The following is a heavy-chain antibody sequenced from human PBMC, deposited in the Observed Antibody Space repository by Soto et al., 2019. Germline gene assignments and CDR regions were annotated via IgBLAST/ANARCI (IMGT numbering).Heavy chain of an antibody. V-gene: IGHV3-53*01. J-gene: IGHJ4*02. CDR2: SASGLNT. Sequence: GGSLRLSCAASGFTVSSNYMSWVRQAPGKGLEWVSGVSASGLNTDYADPVKGRFYISRDNSKNTLYLQMNSLRAEDTAVYYCARGLYSGWHYFDYWGQGTLVTVSS. D-gene: IGHD5-12*01. CDR1: GFTVSSNY. CDR3: ARGLYSGWHYFDY.